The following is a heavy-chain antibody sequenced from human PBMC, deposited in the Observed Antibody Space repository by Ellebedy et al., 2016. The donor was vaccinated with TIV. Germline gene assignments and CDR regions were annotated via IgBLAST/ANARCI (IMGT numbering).Heavy chain of an antibody. CDR2: ISSSSSYI. D-gene: IGHD3-22*01. Sequence: GESLKIPCAASGFTFSSYSMNWVRQAPGKGLEWVSSISSSSSYIYYADSVKGRFTISRDNAKNSLYLQMNSLRAEDTAVYYCARDGDYYDSSGEIDYWGQGTLVTVSS. CDR1: GFTFSSYS. V-gene: IGHV3-21*01. J-gene: IGHJ4*02. CDR3: ARDGDYYDSSGEIDY.